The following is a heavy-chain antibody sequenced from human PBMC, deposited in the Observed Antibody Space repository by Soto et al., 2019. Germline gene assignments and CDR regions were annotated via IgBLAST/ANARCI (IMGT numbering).Heavy chain of an antibody. V-gene: IGHV3-30*18. CDR1: GFTFSHYA. J-gene: IGHJ4*02. CDR3: AKDGSHNVDY. CDR2: MSYDGSKE. D-gene: IGHD2-15*01. Sequence: QVQLVESGGGVVQPGRSLSLSCAASGFTFSHYAMHWVRQPPGKGLEWVALMSYDGSKEYYADSVKGRFTISRDNSKNTLYLQMNSLRAEDTAVYYCAKDGSHNVDYWGQGTLVTVSS.